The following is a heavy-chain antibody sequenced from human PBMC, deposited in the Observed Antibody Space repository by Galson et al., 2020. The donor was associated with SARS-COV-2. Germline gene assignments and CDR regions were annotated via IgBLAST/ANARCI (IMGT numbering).Heavy chain of an antibody. CDR3: ARVLAPYDILTGYSKGGPVDD. CDR1: GFTLSYYY. J-gene: IGHJ4*02. Sequence: GESLKISCAASGFTLSYYYMSWVPQAPGKGLEWVAYISSSSSYTNYADSVKGRFTLSRDNAKNSLYLQMNSLRAEDTAVYYCARVLAPYDILTGYSKGGPVDDWGQGTLVTVSS. D-gene: IGHD3-9*01. CDR2: ISSSSSYT. V-gene: IGHV3-11*06.